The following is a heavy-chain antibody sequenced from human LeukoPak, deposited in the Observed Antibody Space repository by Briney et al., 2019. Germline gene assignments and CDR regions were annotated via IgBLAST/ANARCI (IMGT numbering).Heavy chain of an antibody. CDR3: ARRMDSSGWGDY. Sequence: VASVKVSCKASGYTFTGYYMHWVRQAPGQGLEWMGWINPNSGGTNYAQKFQGRVTMTRDTSISTAYMELSRLTSDDTAVYYCARRMDSSGWGDYWGQGTLVTVSS. J-gene: IGHJ4*02. CDR1: GYTFTGYY. V-gene: IGHV1-2*02. CDR2: INPNSGGT. D-gene: IGHD6-19*01.